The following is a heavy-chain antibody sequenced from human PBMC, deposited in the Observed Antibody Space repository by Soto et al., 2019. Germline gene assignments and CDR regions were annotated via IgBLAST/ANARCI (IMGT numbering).Heavy chain of an antibody. V-gene: IGHV3-23*01. Sequence: EVQLLESGGDLVQPGGSLRLSCAASGFTFSNYAMSWVRQAPGKGLEWVSAISASGGSADYAVSVKGRFTISRDNSKNPLYLQMNSLRAEETAVYYCAKAGRSGWNFDYRGQGTLVTVSS. CDR2: ISASGGSA. D-gene: IGHD6-19*01. CDR3: AKAGRSGWNFDY. CDR1: GFTFSNYA. J-gene: IGHJ4*02.